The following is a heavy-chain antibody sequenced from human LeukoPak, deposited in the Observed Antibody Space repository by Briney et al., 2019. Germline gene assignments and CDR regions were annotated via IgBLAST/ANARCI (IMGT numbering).Heavy chain of an antibody. D-gene: IGHD4-11*01. J-gene: IGHJ5*02. CDR1: GYIFTDYY. Sequence: ASVKVSCKASGYIFTDYYIHWVRQAPGQGPEWMRRINPNSVDTDSAQKFQGRVTMTRVTSITTVYMEMRRLTSEDTAVYYCARVAYGNNATTFDPWGQGTLVIVSS. CDR3: ARVAYGNNATTFDP. CDR2: INPNSVDT. V-gene: IGHV1-2*06.